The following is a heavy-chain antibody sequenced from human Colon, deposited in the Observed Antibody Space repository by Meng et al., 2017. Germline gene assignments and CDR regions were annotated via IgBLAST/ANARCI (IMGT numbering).Heavy chain of an antibody. Sequence: SSVNVSCKASGDTFITYPISWVRQAPGQGLEWMGGIIPVFGIARYVQKFQGRVTITADESTNTVHMELSSLRSEDTAVYYYTRDSRERGYSNGQDYWGQGTLVTVSS. CDR1: GDTFITYP. J-gene: IGHJ4*02. CDR3: TRDSRERGYSNGQDY. CDR2: IIPVFGIA. V-gene: IGHV1-69*13. D-gene: IGHD5-18*01.